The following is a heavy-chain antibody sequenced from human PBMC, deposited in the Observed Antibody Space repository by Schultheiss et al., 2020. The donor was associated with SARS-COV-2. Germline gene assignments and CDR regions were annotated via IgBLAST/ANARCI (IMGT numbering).Heavy chain of an antibody. D-gene: IGHD2-2*01. J-gene: IGHJ4*02. V-gene: IGHV3-7*01. Sequence: GESLKISCAASGFTLNAYGMHWVRQAPGKGLEWVANIKQDGSEKYYVDSVKGRFTISRDNAKNSLYLQMDSLRAEDTAVYYCARDRSSDSFDYWGQGTLVTVSS. CDR2: IKQDGSEK. CDR1: GFTLNAYG. CDR3: ARDRSSDSFDY.